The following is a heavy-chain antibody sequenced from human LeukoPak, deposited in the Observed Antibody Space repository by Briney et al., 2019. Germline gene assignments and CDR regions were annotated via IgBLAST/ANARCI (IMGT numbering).Heavy chain of an antibody. V-gene: IGHV4-30-4*08. CDR3: ARWGGVPAAFDY. J-gene: IGHJ4*02. CDR1: GGSISSSSYY. D-gene: IGHD2-2*01. Sequence: SETLSLTCTVSGGSISSSSYYWGWIRQPPGKGLEWIGYIYYSGSTYYNPSLKSRVTISVDTSKNQFSLKLSSVTAADTAVYYCARWGGVPAAFDYWGQGTLVTVSS. CDR2: IYYSGST.